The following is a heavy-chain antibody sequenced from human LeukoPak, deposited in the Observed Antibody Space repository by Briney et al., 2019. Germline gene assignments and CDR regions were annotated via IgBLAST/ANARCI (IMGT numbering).Heavy chain of an antibody. CDR3: ARDRGQGSPHFDY. CDR2: IYYSGST. D-gene: IGHD3-10*01. J-gene: IGHJ4*02. Sequence: SETLSLTCTVSGGSISGYYWSWLRQPPGKGLEWIGYIYYSGSTNYNPSLKSRVTISVDPSKNQFSLKLSSVTAADTALYYCARDRGQGSPHFDYWGQGTLVTVSS. CDR1: GGSISGYY. V-gene: IGHV4-59*01.